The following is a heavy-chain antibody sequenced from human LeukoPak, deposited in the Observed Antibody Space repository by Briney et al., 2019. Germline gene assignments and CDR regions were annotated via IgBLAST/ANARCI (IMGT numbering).Heavy chain of an antibody. CDR3: AKDSMETSVAAAGIFDY. CDR2: ISGSGGST. D-gene: IGHD6-13*01. Sequence: GGSLRLSCAASGFTFSSYAMSWVRQAPGKGLEWVSAISGSGGSTYYADSVKGRFTISRDNSKNTLYLQMNSLRAEDTAVYYCAKDSMETSVAAAGIFDYWGQGTLVTVSS. V-gene: IGHV3-23*01. J-gene: IGHJ4*02. CDR1: GFTFSSYA.